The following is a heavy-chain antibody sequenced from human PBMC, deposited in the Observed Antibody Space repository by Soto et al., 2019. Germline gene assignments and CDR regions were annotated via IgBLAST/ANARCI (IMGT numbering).Heavy chain of an antibody. Sequence: QVQLQESGPGLAKPSETLSLSCTVSGGSISSYYWSWFRQSPGKRMEWIGYVHHSWGSSYNPSLQSRVAISLDTSKSQFSLKVTSVTATDTAVYYCARQGFGPLHGLVDVWGQGTTVTVSS. V-gene: IGHV4-59*08. D-gene: IGHD3-10*01. CDR1: GGSISSYY. CDR2: VHHSWGS. CDR3: ARQGFGPLHGLVDV. J-gene: IGHJ6*02.